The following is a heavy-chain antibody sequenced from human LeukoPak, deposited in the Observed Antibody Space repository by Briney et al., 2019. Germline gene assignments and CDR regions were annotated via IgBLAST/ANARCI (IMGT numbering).Heavy chain of an antibody. D-gene: IGHD6-13*01. CDR3: ATYSSSWYYFDY. CDR1: GYTFTGYY. J-gene: IGHJ4*02. Sequence: GESLKISCKGSGYTFTGYYMHWVRQAPGQGLEWMGWINPNSGGTNYAQKFQGRVTMTRDTSISTAYMELSRLRSDDTAVYYCATYSSSWYYFDYWGQGTLVTVSS. V-gene: IGHV1-2*02. CDR2: INPNSGGT.